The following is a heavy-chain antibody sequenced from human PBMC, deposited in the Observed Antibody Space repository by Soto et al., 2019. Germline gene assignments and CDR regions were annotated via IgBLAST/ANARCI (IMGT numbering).Heavy chain of an antibody. J-gene: IGHJ6*02. CDR1: GYTFTGYA. CDR2: FNSGNGNT. V-gene: IGHV1-3*01. CDR3: ARSGVTTITDYFYYGMDV. D-gene: IGHD5-12*01. Sequence: QVQLVQSGAEVKKPGDSVRVSCKASGYTFTGYAIHWVRQAPGQRLEWLGWFNSGNGNTKYSQTFQGRVAFTRDTSATTAYMELSSLRSEDTAVYYCARSGVTTITDYFYYGMDVWGQGTTVTVSS.